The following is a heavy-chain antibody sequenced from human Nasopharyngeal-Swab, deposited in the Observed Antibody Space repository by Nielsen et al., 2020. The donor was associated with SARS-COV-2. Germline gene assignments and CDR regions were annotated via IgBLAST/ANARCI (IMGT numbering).Heavy chain of an antibody. CDR2: IKEDGSEK. D-gene: IGHD3-16*01. V-gene: IGHV3-7*05. CDR3: ARDYTRFDY. J-gene: IGHJ4*02. Sequence: GGSLRLSCAASGFTFSGYWTNWVRQAPGKGLEWVAYIKEDGSEKYFVDSVKGRFTISRDNAKNSLYLQMNSLRAEDTAVYYCARDYTRFDYWGQGTLVTVSS. CDR1: GFTFSGYW.